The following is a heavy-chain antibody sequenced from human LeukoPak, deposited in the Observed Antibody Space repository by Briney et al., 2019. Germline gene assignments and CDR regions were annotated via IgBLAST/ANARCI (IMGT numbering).Heavy chain of an antibody. CDR2: IKQDGSEK. V-gene: IGHV3-7*05. CDR1: GLTPTTVW. D-gene: IGHD6-13*01. J-gene: IGHJ1*01. CDR3: ARDQSDRSSGSFTWEPSVN. Sequence: GGSLSPSWALYGLTPTTVWMGWVSQAPGKGLEWVANIKQDGSEKYYVDSVKGRFTISRDNAKNSLYLQMNSLRAEDTAVYYCARDQSDRSSGSFTWEPSVNCGQGTLVTVSS.